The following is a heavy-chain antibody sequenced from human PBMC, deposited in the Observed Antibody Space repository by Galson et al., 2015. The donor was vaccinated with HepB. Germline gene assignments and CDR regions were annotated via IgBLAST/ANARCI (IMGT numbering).Heavy chain of an antibody. CDR3: ARVPQMYYDSSGPKGARYFQH. CDR1: GGTFSSYA. Sequence: SVTVSCKASGGTFSSYAITWVRQAPGQGLECMGGIIPIFGTAHYAQKFQGRVTFTADKSTITAYMELSSLRAEDTAVYYCARVPQMYYDSSGPKGARYFQHGGQGTRVTVSS. CDR2: IIPIFGTA. D-gene: IGHD3-22*01. J-gene: IGHJ1*01. V-gene: IGHV1-69*06.